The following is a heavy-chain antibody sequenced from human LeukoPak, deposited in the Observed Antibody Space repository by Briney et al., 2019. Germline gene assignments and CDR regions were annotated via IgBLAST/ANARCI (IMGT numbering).Heavy chain of an antibody. CDR1: GFTFSTYW. J-gene: IGHJ4*02. D-gene: IGHD5-18*01. CDR3: AKESDTPMVVC. V-gene: IGHV3-7*05. CDR2: IKQDGSKK. Sequence: GGSLRLSCAASGFTFSTYWMHWVRQAPGKGLEWVANIKQDGSKKYYVDSVKGRFTISRDNANNSLYLQMNSLRAEDTAVYYCAKESDTPMVVCWGQGTLVTVSS.